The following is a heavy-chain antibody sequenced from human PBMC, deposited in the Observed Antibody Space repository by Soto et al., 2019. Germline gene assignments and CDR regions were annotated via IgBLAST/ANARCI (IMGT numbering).Heavy chain of an antibody. CDR3: ARDSGITGTTRHPNFDY. J-gene: IGHJ4*02. V-gene: IGHV3-30-3*01. D-gene: IGHD1-7*01. Sequence: QVQLVESGGGVVQPGRSLRLSCAASGFTFSSYAMHWVRQAPGKGLEWVAVISYDGSNKYYADSVKGRFTISRDNSKNTLYLQMNSLRAEDTAVYYCARDSGITGTTRHPNFDYWGQGTLVTVSS. CDR1: GFTFSSYA. CDR2: ISYDGSNK.